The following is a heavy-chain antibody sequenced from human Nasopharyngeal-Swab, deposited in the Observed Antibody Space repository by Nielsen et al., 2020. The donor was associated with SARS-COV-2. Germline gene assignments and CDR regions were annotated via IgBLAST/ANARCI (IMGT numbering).Heavy chain of an antibody. V-gene: IGHV4-39*07. CDR2: TYYSGST. J-gene: IGHJ4*02. D-gene: IGHD6-19*01. CDR3: ARGYSSGWYPFDY. Sequence: SETLSLTCTVSGGSISSSSYYWGWIRQPPGKGLEWIGSTYYSGSTYYNPSLKSRVTISVDTSKNQFSLKLSSVTAADTAVYYCARGYSSGWYPFDYWGQGTLVTVSS. CDR1: GGSISSSSYY.